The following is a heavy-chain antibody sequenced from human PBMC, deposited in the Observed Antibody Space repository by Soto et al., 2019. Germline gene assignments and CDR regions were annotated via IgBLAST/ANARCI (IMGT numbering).Heavy chain of an antibody. V-gene: IGHV3-23*01. Sequence: EVQLLESGGGLVQPGGSLRLSCAASGFTFSSYAMSWVRQAPGKGLEWVSAISGSGGSTYYADSVKGRFTISRDNSKNTRYLQMNSLRAEDTAVYYCAKDVLRFLEWLLPPDYYYYYMDVWGKGTTVTVSS. CDR3: AKDVLRFLEWLLPPDYYYYYMDV. CDR1: GFTFSSYA. J-gene: IGHJ6*03. D-gene: IGHD3-3*01. CDR2: ISGSGGST.